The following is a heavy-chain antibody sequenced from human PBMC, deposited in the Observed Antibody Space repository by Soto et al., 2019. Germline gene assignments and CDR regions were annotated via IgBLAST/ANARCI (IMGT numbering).Heavy chain of an antibody. V-gene: IGHV3-23*01. CDR3: AKDLVFIRYCSGGGCMGAIDY. CDR2: ISGSGGST. Sequence: EVQLLESGGGLVQPGGSLRLSCAASGFTFSSYAMSWVRQAPGKGLEWVSAISGSGGSTYYADSVKGRFTISRDNSKNTRYLQMNSLRAGETAVYYGAKDLVFIRYCSGGGCMGAIDYWGQGTLVTVSS. CDR1: GFTFSSYA. J-gene: IGHJ4*02. D-gene: IGHD2-15*01.